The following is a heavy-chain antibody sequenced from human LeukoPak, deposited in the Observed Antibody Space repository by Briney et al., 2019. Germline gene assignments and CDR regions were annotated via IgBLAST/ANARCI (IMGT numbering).Heavy chain of an antibody. Sequence: SETLSLTCAVYGGSFSGYYWSWIRQPPGKGLEWIGEINHSGSTNYNPSLKSRVTISVDTSKNQFSLKLSSVTAADTAVYYCARLYDSSGFRLRNFDYWGQGTLVTVSS. CDR1: GGSFSGYY. CDR3: ARLYDSSGFRLRNFDY. D-gene: IGHD3-22*01. V-gene: IGHV4-34*01. CDR2: INHSGST. J-gene: IGHJ4*02.